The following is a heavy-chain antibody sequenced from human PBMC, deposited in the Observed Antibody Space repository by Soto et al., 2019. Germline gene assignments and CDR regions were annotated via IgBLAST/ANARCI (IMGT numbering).Heavy chain of an antibody. CDR1: GGSISSSSYY. V-gene: IGHV4-39*01. D-gene: IGHD1-26*01. J-gene: IGHJ3*02. CDR3: ARHYLHKASARENAFDI. CDR2: IYYSGST. Sequence: PSETLSLTCTVSGGSISSSSYYWGWIRQPPGKGLEWIGSIYYSGSTYYNPSLKSRVTISVDTSKNQFSLKLSSVTAADTAVYYCARHYLHKASARENAFDIWGQGTMVTVSS.